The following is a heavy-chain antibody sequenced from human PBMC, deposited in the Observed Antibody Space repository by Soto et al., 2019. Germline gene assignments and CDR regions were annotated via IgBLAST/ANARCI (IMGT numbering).Heavy chain of an antibody. V-gene: IGHV4-59*01. CDR2: IYYSGST. Sequence: SETLSLTCTVSGGSISSYYWSWIRQPPGKGLEWIGYIYYSGSTNYNPSLKSRVTISVDTSKNQFSLKLSSVTAADTAVYYCARVGGNSGYFDYWGQGTLVTVSS. CDR3: ARVGGNSGYFDY. D-gene: IGHD2-21*02. J-gene: IGHJ4*02. CDR1: GGSISSYY.